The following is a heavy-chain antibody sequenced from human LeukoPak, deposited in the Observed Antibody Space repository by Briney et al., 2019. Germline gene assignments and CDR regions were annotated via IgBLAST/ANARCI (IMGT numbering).Heavy chain of an antibody. CDR2: IYPGDSET. J-gene: IGHJ5*02. CDR1: GYMFTSHW. CDR3: VRRGLIAAAGTDWFDP. D-gene: IGHD6-13*01. Sequence: GESLKISCKGSGYMFTSHWIGWVRQMPGKGLEWMGIIYPGDSETICSPSFQGQVTISADKSISTAYLQWSSLKASDSAMYYCVRRGLIAAAGTDWFDPWGQGTLVTVSS. V-gene: IGHV5-51*01.